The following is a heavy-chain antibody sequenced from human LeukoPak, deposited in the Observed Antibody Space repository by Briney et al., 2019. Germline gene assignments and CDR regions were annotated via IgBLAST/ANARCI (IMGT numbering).Heavy chain of an antibody. V-gene: IGHV4-59*08. CDR1: GGSISSYY. CDR3: ARHTADYYYYGMDV. Sequence: SETLSLTCTVSGGSISSYYWSWIRQPPGKGLEWIGYIYYSGSTNYNPSLKSRVTISVDTSKNQFSLKLSSVTAADTAVYYCARHTADYYYYGMDVWDQGTTVTVSS. CDR2: IYYSGST. J-gene: IGHJ6*02.